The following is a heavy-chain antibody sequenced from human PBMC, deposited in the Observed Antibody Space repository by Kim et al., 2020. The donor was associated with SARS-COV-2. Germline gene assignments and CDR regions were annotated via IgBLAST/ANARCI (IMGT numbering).Heavy chain of an antibody. CDR1: GGSISSGGYY. CDR3: AREGLKFGSDPFQH. J-gene: IGHJ1*01. D-gene: IGHD3-16*01. Sequence: SETLSLTCTVSGGSISSGGYYWSWIRQHPGKGLEWIGYIYYSGSTYYNPSLKSRVTISVDTSKNQFSLKLSSVTAADTAVYYCAREGLKFGSDPFQHWGQGTLVTVSS. V-gene: IGHV4-31*03. CDR2: IYYSGST.